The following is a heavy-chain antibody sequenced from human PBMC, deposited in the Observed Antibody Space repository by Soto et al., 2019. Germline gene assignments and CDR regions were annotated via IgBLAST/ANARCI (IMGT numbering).Heavy chain of an antibody. CDR2: IYHSGLT. D-gene: IGHD2-15*01. CDR3: TRVLAALGNRWYLDL. J-gene: IGHJ2*01. Sequence: QVELQESGPGLVKPSETLSLICAVSGGSISRSNWWSWVRHPPGKGLEWIGEIYHSGLTDYNPSLKSRVTMSIYKSKNQFSLNLTSVTAADTAVYYCTRVLAALGNRWYLDLWGRGTLVSVSS. CDR1: GGSISRSNW. V-gene: IGHV4-4*02.